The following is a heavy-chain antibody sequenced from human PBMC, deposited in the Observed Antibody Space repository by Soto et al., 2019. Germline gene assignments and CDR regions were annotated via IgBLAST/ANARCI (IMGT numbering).Heavy chain of an antibody. D-gene: IGHD3-10*01. CDR3: ARDMVRGVMEGAR. Sequence: QVQLQESGPGLVKPSQTLSLTCTVSGGSISSGGYYWSWIRQHPGKGLEWIGYIYYSGSTYYNPSLKSRGTISVDTSKNQFSLKLSYVTAADTAVYYCARDMVRGVMEGARWGQGTLVTVSS. CDR1: GGSISSGGYY. CDR2: IYYSGST. J-gene: IGHJ4*02. V-gene: IGHV4-31*03.